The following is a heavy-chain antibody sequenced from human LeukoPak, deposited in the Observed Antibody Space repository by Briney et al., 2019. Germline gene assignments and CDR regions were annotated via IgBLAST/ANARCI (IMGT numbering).Heavy chain of an antibody. D-gene: IGHD3-22*01. CDR3: CPYDSSGYYYFAS. Sequence: PGGSLRLSCAASGFIFSDAWMSWVRQAPGKGLEWVGRIKRKSDGGTIDYGAPVKGRFTISRDDSKNTVYLQMNSLKTEDIAVYYCCPYDSSGYYYFASWGQGTLVTVSS. V-gene: IGHV3-15*01. CDR2: IKRKSDGGTI. J-gene: IGHJ4*02. CDR1: GFIFSDAW.